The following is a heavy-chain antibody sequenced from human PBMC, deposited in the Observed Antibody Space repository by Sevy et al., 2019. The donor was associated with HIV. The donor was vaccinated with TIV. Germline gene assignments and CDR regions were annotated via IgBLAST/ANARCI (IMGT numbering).Heavy chain of an antibody. CDR2: ISYSSNYI. CDR1: GFSFRTYT. Sequence: GGSLRLSCAASGFSFRTYTMNWVRQAPGKGLEWVSSISYSSNYIYYADSVKGRFTISRDNAKNSLYLQMNNLRAEDTAVYYCARPYGSGSWEAFDIWGQGTIVTVS. V-gene: IGHV3-21*01. CDR3: ARPYGSGSWEAFDI. J-gene: IGHJ3*02. D-gene: IGHD3-10*01.